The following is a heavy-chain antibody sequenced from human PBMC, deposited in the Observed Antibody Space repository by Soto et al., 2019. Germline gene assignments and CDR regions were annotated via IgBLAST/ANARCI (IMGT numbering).Heavy chain of an antibody. D-gene: IGHD2-21*02. V-gene: IGHV3-74*01. Sequence: GGSLRLSCAASGFNFSNHWMHWVRQRPAEGLVWVSRITSDGKSKAYAESVKGRFAISRDNAKNTLYLQMNGLTAEDTAVYYCARESGDWPLNWFDPWGRGTLVTVSS. CDR1: GFNFSNHW. CDR3: ARESGDWPLNWFDP. J-gene: IGHJ5*02. CDR2: ITSDGKSK.